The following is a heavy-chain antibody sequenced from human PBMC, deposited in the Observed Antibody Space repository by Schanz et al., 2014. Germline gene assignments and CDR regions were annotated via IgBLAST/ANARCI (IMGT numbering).Heavy chain of an antibody. D-gene: IGHD3-9*01. CDR2: MNQDGSVK. Sequence: EVQLVESGGGLVQPGGSLRLSCAASRFTFSDYWMSWVRQAPGKGLEWVANMNQDGSVKNYVDSVKGRFTISRDNAKNSLYLQMHSLRADDTAVYYCARSTYYDILTGQTHTRVDVRYFDLWGRGTLVTVSS. J-gene: IGHJ2*01. CDR1: RFTFSDYW. CDR3: ARSTYYDILTGQTHTRVDVRYFDL. V-gene: IGHV3-7*01.